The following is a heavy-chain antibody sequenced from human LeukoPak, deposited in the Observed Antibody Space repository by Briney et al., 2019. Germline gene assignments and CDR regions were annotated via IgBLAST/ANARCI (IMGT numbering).Heavy chain of an antibody. CDR2: ISSDGSVK. Sequence: GGSLRLSCAASEFTFSTYAIHWVRQAPGKGLDWVALISSDGSVKYYVDSVKGRFTVSRDNSKNTLFLQMNSLRAEDTAVYYCARDAGSAVGHYYTMDVWGQGTTVTVSS. CDR1: EFTFSTYA. J-gene: IGHJ6*02. V-gene: IGHV3-30-3*01. CDR3: ARDAGSAVGHYYTMDV.